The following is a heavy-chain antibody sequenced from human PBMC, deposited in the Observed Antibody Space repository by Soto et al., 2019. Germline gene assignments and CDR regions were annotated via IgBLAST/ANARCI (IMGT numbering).Heavy chain of an antibody. CDR1: GFTFSIYA. J-gene: IGHJ4*02. Sequence: QVQLVESGGGVVQPGRSLRVSCAASGFTFSIYAMHWVRQAPGTGLEWVAVISYDGTKTYYADSVKGRFTISRDNSKNTVYLQMNSLRDEDTAVYYCAKDRGPLRQWLIDPFDYWGQGTLVTVSP. CDR3: AKDRGPLRQWLIDPFDY. CDR2: ISYDGTKT. V-gene: IGHV3-30*18. D-gene: IGHD6-19*01.